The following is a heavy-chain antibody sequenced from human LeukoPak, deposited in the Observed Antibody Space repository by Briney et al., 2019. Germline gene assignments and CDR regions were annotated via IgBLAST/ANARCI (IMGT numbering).Heavy chain of an antibody. CDR2: IYYSGST. D-gene: IGHD2-15*01. V-gene: IGHV4-59*12. J-gene: IGHJ6*03. Sequence: SETLSLTCTVSGGSISSYYWSWIRQPPGKGLEWIGYIYYSGSTNYNPSLKSRVTISVDTSKNQFSLKLSSVTAADTAVYYCARRSANYCSGGSCYGWNYYYYYMDVWGKGTTVTVSS. CDR1: GGSISSYY. CDR3: ARRSANYCSGGSCYGWNYYYYYMDV.